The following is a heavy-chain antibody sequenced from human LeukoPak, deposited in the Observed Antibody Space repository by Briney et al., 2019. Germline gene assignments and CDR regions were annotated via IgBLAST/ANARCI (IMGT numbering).Heavy chain of an antibody. CDR1: GVSISPYY. J-gene: IGHJ4*02. V-gene: IGHV4-59*01. CDR3: ARDRASAGGFDY. D-gene: IGHD2-15*01. CDR2: IYYSGTT. Sequence: SETLSLTCSVSGVSISPYYWSWIRQPPGKGLEWIGYIYYSGTTNYNPSLQSRATISVATSKNQFSLKLSSVTAADTALYYCARDRASAGGFDYWGQGTLVPVSS.